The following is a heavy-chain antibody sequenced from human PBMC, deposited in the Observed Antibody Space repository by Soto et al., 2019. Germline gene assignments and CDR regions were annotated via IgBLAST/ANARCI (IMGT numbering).Heavy chain of an antibody. CDR1: GGTSSSYA. Sequence: SVKVSCKASGGTSSSYAISWVRQAPGKGLEWMGGIIPIFGTANYAQKFQGRVTITADESTSTAYMELSSLRSEDTAVYYCATTPGGTKYNLFDPWGQGTEVTVSS. CDR3: ATTPGGTKYNLFDP. V-gene: IGHV1-69*13. D-gene: IGHD1-26*01. J-gene: IGHJ5*02. CDR2: IIPIFGTA.